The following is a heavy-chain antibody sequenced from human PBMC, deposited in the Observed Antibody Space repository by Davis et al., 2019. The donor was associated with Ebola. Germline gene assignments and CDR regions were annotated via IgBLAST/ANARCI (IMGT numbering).Heavy chain of an antibody. V-gene: IGHV1-18*01. CDR1: CYTFTSYG. CDR2: ISAYNGKT. D-gene: IGHD3-10*01. Sequence: ASVQVSCKTFCYTFTSYGITWVRQAPGQGLAWMGWISAYNGKTSHAQNFQDRVTMTTDTSTTTAYMELRSLTSDDTAGYLWARVSSWVGGGDPSVPWSQGTLVTVSS. J-gene: IGHJ5*02. CDR3: ARVSSWVGGGDPSVP.